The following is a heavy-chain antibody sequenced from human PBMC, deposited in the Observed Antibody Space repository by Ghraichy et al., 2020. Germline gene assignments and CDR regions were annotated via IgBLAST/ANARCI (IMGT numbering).Heavy chain of an antibody. CDR3: VLTSNRAARRCCRTFDD. CDR2: IYGAEDK. D-gene: IGHD6-6*01. J-gene: IGHJ4*02. CDR1: GFSVNTSGVG. V-gene: IGHV2-5*02. Sequence: SGPTLVKPTQTLTLTCTFSGFSVNTSGVGVGWIRQPPGEALEWLALIYGAEDKRYNPSLKTRLTISQDTSKSQVTRTVTNMDPVDTATYYCVLTSNRAARRCCRTFDDWGQGILVTVSS.